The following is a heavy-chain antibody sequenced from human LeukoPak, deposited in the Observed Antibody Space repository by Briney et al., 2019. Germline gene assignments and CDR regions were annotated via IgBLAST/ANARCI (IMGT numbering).Heavy chain of an antibody. Sequence: ASVKVSCKASGYTFTGYYMHWVRQARGQGLEWMGWINPNSGGTNYAQKFQGRVTMTRDTSISTAYMELSRLRSDDTAVYYCIAVPAAIPDYFDYWGQGTLVTVSS. CDR1: GYTFTGYY. CDR3: IAVPAAIPDYFDY. V-gene: IGHV1-2*02. D-gene: IGHD2-2*02. CDR2: INPNSGGT. J-gene: IGHJ4*02.